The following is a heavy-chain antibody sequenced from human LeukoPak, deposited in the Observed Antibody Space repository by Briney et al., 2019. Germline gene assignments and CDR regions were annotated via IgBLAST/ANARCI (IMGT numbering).Heavy chain of an antibody. CDR3: ATHFGLSQWLFY. D-gene: IGHD6-19*01. J-gene: IGHJ4*02. Sequence: PSETLSLTCSVSGDSIEKRNYYWGWIRQPPGKGLEWLGSVYYGGSTSHTYHKPSLKSRVTMSVDTSKNQFSLKLSSVTAADTAVYHCATHFGLSQWLFYWGQGTLVIVSS. CDR1: GDSIEKRNYY. V-gene: IGHV4-39*01. CDR2: VYYGGSTSHT.